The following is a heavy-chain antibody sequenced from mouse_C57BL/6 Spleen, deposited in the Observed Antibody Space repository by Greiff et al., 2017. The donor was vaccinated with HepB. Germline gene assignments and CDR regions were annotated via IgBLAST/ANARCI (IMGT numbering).Heavy chain of an antibody. V-gene: IGHV1-20*01. D-gene: IGHD1-1*01. CDR1: GYSFTGYF. CDR3: AREDYYGSSPMDY. Sequence: VQLKESGPELVKPGDSVKISCKASGYSFTGYFMNWVMQSHGKSLEWIGRINPYNGDTFYNQKFKGKATLTVDKSSSTAHMELRSLTSEDSAVYYYAREDYYGSSPMDYWGQGTSVTVSS. J-gene: IGHJ4*01. CDR2: INPYNGDT.